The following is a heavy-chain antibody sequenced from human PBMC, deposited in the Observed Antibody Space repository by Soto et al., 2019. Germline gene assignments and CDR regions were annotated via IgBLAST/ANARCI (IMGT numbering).Heavy chain of an antibody. CDR1: GFTFSSYA. Sequence: EVQLLESGGGLVQPGGSLRLSCAASGFTFSSYAMSWVRQAPGKGLEWVSAISGSGGSTYYADSVKGRFTISRDNSKNTLYLQMNSLRAEDTAVYYCAKVLGKGQLRGTWVGGGYFDYWGQGTLVTVSS. J-gene: IGHJ4*02. CDR3: AKVLGKGQLRGTWVGGGYFDY. V-gene: IGHV3-23*01. D-gene: IGHD6-6*01. CDR2: ISGSGGST.